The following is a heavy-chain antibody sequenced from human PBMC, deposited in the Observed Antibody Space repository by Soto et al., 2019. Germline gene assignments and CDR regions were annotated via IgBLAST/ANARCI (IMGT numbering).Heavy chain of an antibody. D-gene: IGHD3-3*01. CDR1: GFTFSSYA. V-gene: IGHV3-30-3*01. CDR3: ARDLLDPRYDFWSGYYQYYFDY. Sequence: GGSLRLSCAASGFTFSSYAMHWVRQAPGKGLEWVAVISYDGSNKYYADSVKGRFTISRDNSKNTLYLQMNSLRAEDTAVYYCARDLLDPRYDFWSGYYQYYFDYWGQGTLVTVSS. CDR2: ISYDGSNK. J-gene: IGHJ4*02.